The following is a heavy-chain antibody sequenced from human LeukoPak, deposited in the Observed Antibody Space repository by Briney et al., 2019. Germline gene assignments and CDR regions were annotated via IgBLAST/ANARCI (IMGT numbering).Heavy chain of an antibody. V-gene: IGHV1-46*03. Sequence: ASVKVSCKASGYTFTRYYIHWVRQAPGQGLEWMGIINPSGGSTSYAQKFQGRVSMTRDTSTSTVYMELSSLRSEDTAVYYCASAPYDSSGYYQNFDYWGQGTLVTVSS. J-gene: IGHJ4*02. CDR3: ASAPYDSSGYYQNFDY. CDR1: GYTFTRYY. D-gene: IGHD3-22*01. CDR2: INPSGGST.